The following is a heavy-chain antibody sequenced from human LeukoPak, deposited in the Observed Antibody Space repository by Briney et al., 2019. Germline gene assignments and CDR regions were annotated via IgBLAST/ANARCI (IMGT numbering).Heavy chain of an antibody. CDR1: GFTFSIFA. D-gene: IGHD3-22*01. CDR3: AKVMSSGSYYHYYMDV. CDR2: IRDIGANT. Sequence: GGSLRLSCVASGFTFSIFAMSWVRQAPGKGLEWVSAIRDIGANTYYADSVKGRFTISRDNSKNTVYLQMNSLRAEDTAVYYCAKVMSSGSYYHYYMDVWGKGTTVTVSS. V-gene: IGHV3-23*01. J-gene: IGHJ6*03.